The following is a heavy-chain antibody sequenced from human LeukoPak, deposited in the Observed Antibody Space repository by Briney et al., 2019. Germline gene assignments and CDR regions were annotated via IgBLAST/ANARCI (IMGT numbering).Heavy chain of an antibody. CDR1: GDSINSGTSY. V-gene: IGHV4-39*01. CDR3: VRHRGGWSAFDM. J-gene: IGHJ3*02. Sequence: SETLSLTCTVSGDSINSGTSYWGWIRQPPGKGLEWIGNIYHIGNTFYNPSLKSRVTISVDTSKNHFSLKLRSVTAADTAVYYCVRHRGGWSAFDMWGQGTMVTVSS. CDR2: IYHIGNT. D-gene: IGHD6-19*01.